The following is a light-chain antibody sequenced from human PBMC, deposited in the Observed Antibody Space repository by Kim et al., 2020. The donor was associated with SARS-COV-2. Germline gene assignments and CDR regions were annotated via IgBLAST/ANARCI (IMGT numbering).Light chain of an antibody. CDR3: SSYTSRDNFVFGGGDNLV. CDR1: TSAVGVFDI. CDR2: EDV. J-gene: IGLJ2*01. Sequence: GNTSAVGVFDIVAWYHKCPGTSPYVIIYEDVKRPPGYPDRFSGSKSGTPSSLTVSGLQAEDEADYFCSSYTSRDNFVFGGGDNLVFGGGTQLTVL. V-gene: IGLV2-8*01.